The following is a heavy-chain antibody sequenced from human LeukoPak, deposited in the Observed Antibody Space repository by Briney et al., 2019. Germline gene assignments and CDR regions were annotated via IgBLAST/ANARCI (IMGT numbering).Heavy chain of an antibody. CDR2: INAGNGNT. Sequence: ASVKVSCKASGYTFTSYAMHWVRQAPGQRLEWMGWINAGNGNTKYSQKFQGRVTITRDTSASTAYMELSRLRSDDTAVYYCARVPYSGSSLDYWGQGTLVTVSS. J-gene: IGHJ4*02. CDR3: ARVPYSGSSLDY. D-gene: IGHD1-26*01. CDR1: GYTFTSYA. V-gene: IGHV1-3*01.